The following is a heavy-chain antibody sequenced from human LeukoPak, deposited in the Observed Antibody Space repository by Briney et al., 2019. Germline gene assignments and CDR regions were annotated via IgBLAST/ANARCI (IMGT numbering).Heavy chain of an antibody. V-gene: IGHV1-18*01. CDR2: ISAYNGNT. J-gene: IGHJ6*02. D-gene: IGHD3-10*01. Sequence: ASVKVSCKASGYTFTSYSISWVRQAPGQGLEWMGWISAYNGNTNYAQKLQGRVTMTTDTSTSTAYMELRSLRSDDTAVYYCARVYYYGSGRIYYYYYGMDVWGQGTTVTVSS. CDR3: ARVYYYGSGRIYYYYYGMDV. CDR1: GYTFTSYS.